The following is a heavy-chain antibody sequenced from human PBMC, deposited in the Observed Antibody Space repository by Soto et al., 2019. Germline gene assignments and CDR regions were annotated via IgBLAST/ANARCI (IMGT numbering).Heavy chain of an antibody. CDR1: GGSFSGYY. CDR3: ARGDPNWFDP. D-gene: IGHD2-8*01. V-gene: IGHV4-34*01. Sequence: XXTLSLSCAVYGGSFSGYYWDWIRQPPGKGLEWIGEINHSGSTNYNPSLKSRVTISVDTSKNQFSLKLNSVTAADTAVYYCARGDPNWFDPWGQGTLVTVSS. CDR2: INHSGST. J-gene: IGHJ5*02.